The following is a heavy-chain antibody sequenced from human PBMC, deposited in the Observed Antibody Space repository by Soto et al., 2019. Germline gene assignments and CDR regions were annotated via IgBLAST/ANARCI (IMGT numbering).Heavy chain of an antibody. D-gene: IGHD7-27*01. J-gene: IGHJ2*01. CDR1: GYTFTGYY. CDR3: AMISETGETWYFDL. V-gene: IGHV1-2*04. Sequence: ASVKVSCKASGYTFTGYYMHWVRQAPGQGLEWMGWINPNSGGTNYAQKFQGWVTMTRDTSISTAYMELSRLRSDDTAVYYCAMISETGETWYFDLWGRGTLVTVSS. CDR2: INPNSGGT.